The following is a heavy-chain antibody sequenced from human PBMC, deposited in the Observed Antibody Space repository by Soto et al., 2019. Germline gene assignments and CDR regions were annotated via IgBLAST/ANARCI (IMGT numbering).Heavy chain of an antibody. J-gene: IGHJ6*02. CDR1: GGSFSGYY. V-gene: IGHV4-34*01. D-gene: IGHD2-2*01. CDR3: ARGDIVVVPAALPYYYYYGMDV. Sequence: SETLSLTCAVYGGSFSGYYWSWIRQPPGKGLEWIGEINHSGSTNYNPSLKSRVTISVDTSKNKFSLQLSSVTAADTAVYYCARGDIVVVPAALPYYYYYGMDVWGQGTTVTVSS. CDR2: INHSGST.